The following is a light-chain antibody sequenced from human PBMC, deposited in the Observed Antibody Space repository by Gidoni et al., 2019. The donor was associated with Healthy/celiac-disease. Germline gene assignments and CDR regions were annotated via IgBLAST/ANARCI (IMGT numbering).Light chain of an antibody. CDR1: SSDVGSYNY. V-gene: IGLV2-14*01. Sequence: QSALTQPASVSGSPGQSITISCTGTSSDVGSYNYVSWYQQHPGKAPKRMISDVSNRPSGVSNRFSGSKSGNTASLTISGLQAEDEADYYCSSYTSSSTPVVFGGGTKLTVL. J-gene: IGLJ2*01. CDR2: DVS. CDR3: SSYTSSSTPVV.